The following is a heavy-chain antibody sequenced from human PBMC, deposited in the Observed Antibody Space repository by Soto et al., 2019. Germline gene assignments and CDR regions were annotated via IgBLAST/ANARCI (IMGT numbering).Heavy chain of an antibody. CDR2: SSAYNGNT. J-gene: IGHJ4*02. V-gene: IGHV1-18*04. Sequence: ASVKVSCKASGYTFTSYGISWVRQAPGQGLEWMGWSSAYNGNTNYAQKLQGRVTMTTDTSTSTAYMELRSLRSDDTAVYYCARDFRITMVRELPDYFDHWGQGTLVTVSS. D-gene: IGHD3-10*01. CDR1: GYTFTSYG. CDR3: ARDFRITMVRELPDYFDH.